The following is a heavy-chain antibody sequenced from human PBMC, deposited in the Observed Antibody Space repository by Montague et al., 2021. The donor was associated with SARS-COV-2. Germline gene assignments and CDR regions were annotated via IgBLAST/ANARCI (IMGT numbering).Heavy chain of an antibody. D-gene: IGHD6-13*01. J-gene: IGHJ4*02. CDR2: IYSSGKA. V-gene: IGHV4-4*07. Sequence: ETLSLTCTVAGGSINYYYWHWLRQSAAKGLEWIGRIYSSGKANYSPSLKGRVTMSVDTSQNQCYLKCNSLTAADTAVYYCARGDHPQSASWYFFDTWGQGALVTVS. CDR1: GGSINYYY. CDR3: ARGDHPQSASWYFFDT.